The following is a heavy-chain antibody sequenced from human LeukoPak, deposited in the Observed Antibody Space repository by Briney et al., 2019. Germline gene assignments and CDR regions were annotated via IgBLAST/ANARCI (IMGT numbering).Heavy chain of an antibody. CDR2: INPNSGGT. Sequence: ASVKVSCKASGYTFTGYYMHWVRQAPGQGLEWMGWINPNSGGTNYAQKFQGRVTMTRDTSISTAYMELSRLRSDDTAVYYCARDLRPAGYQLLSLFFDYWSQGTLVTVSS. CDR3: ARDLRPAGYQLLSLFFDY. V-gene: IGHV1-2*02. J-gene: IGHJ4*02. D-gene: IGHD2-2*01. CDR1: GYTFTGYY.